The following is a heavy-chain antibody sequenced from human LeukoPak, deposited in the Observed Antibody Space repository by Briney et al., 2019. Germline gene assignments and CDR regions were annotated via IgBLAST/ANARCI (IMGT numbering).Heavy chain of an antibody. CDR2: ISYDGSNK. CDR3: TRAPYSSAFDY. V-gene: IGHV3-30*03. J-gene: IGHJ4*02. D-gene: IGHD6-19*01. CDR1: GFTFSSYG. Sequence: GGSLRLSCAASGFTFSSYGMHWVRQAPGKGLEGVAVISYDGSNKYYADSVKGRFTISRDNSKNTVYLQMNSLRAEDTAGYYCTRAPYSSAFDYWGQGTLVTVSS.